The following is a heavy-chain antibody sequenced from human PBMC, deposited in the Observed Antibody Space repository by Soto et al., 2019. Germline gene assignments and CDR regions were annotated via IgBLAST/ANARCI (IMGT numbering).Heavy chain of an antibody. CDR3: TRLETDY. V-gene: IGHV1-3*01. CDR2: INGGNGNT. J-gene: IGHJ4*02. Sequence: GASVKVSCKDSGYTFTTYTMHWVRQAPGQRLEWMGWINGGNGNTKYSQKFQGRVTFTRDTSASTAYMELSSLRSEDTAVYYCTRLETDYWGQGTLVTVSS. CDR1: GYTFTTYT.